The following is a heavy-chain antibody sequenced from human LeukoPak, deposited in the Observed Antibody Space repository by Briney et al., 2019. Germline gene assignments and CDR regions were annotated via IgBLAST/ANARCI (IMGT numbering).Heavy chain of an antibody. V-gene: IGHV3-11*01. CDR3: ARDPESAAGPDYYYFYGMDA. CDR2: ISSRGRTI. J-gene: IGHJ6*02. D-gene: IGHD6-13*01. CDR1: GFTFGDYA. Sequence: GGSLRLSCTASGFTFGDYAMSWVRQAPGKGLEWISYISSRGRTIYYADSVKGRFTISRDNAKRSLYLQMNSLRAEDTAVYYCARDPESAAGPDYYYFYGMDAWGQGTTVTVSS.